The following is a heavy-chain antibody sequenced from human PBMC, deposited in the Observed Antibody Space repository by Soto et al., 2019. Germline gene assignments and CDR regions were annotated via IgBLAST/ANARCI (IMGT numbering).Heavy chain of an antibody. CDR2: IKRKTDGGTT. J-gene: IGHJ4*02. Sequence: EVQLVESGGGLVKPGGSLRLSCAASGFSFSNAWMNWVRQAPGKGLEWVGRIKRKTDGGTTDYAAPVKDRLTISRDDSKITLHLQMTSLKSEDTAVYYWTPPYHYDGSGPCGYWGKGTLVTVSS. CDR3: TPPYHYDGSGPCGY. D-gene: IGHD3-22*01. CDR1: GFSFSNAW. V-gene: IGHV3-15*01.